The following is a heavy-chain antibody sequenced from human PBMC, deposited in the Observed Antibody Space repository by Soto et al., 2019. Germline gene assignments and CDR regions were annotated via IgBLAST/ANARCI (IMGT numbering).Heavy chain of an antibody. J-gene: IGHJ4*02. CDR1: GGSFSGYY. D-gene: IGHD3-16*01. CDR2: INHSGST. V-gene: IGHV4-34*01. Sequence: PSETLSLTCAVYGGSFSGYYWSWIRQPPGKGLEWIGEINHSGSTNYNPSLKSRVTISVDTSKNQFSLKLSSVTAADTAVYYCARSRVGGVIDYWGQGTLVTVSS. CDR3: ARSRVGGVIDY.